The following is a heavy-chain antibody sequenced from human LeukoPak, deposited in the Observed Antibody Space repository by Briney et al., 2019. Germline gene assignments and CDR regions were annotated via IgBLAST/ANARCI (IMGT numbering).Heavy chain of an antibody. V-gene: IGHV4-34*01. CDR2: INHSGST. Sequence: PSETLSLTCAVYGGSFSGYYWSWIRQPPGKGLEWIGEINHSGSTNYNPSLKSRVTISVDTSKNQFSLKLSSVTASDTAMYYCARGGVVTRYWGQGTLVTVSS. CDR1: GGSFSGYY. CDR3: ARGGVVTRY. J-gene: IGHJ4*02. D-gene: IGHD3-22*01.